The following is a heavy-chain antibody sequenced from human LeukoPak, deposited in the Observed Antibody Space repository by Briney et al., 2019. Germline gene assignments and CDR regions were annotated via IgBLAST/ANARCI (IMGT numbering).Heavy chain of an antibody. J-gene: IGHJ5*02. D-gene: IGHD3-10*01. CDR1: GYSFTSYW. V-gene: IGHV5-51*01. Sequence: GESLKISCKGSGYSFTSYWIGWVRQVPGKGLEWMGIIYPGDSDTRYSPSFQGQVTISADKSISTAYLQWSSLKASDTAMYYCARQAVLLWFGDNWFDPWGQGTLVTVSS. CDR2: IYPGDSDT. CDR3: ARQAVLLWFGDNWFDP.